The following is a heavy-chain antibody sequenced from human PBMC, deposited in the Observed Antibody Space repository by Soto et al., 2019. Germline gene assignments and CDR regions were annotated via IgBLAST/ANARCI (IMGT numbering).Heavy chain of an antibody. Sequence: EVQLVESGGGLVKPGGSLRLSCAASGFSFSTFSMNWVRQAPGKGLEWVSSISISSTYINYADSVKGRFTISRDDAKNSLYLKMNSLRAEDTAVYYCARLISCSGGTCYSDYYYYGMDVWGQGTTVTVSS. J-gene: IGHJ6*02. D-gene: IGHD2-15*01. CDR2: ISISSTYI. CDR1: GFSFSTFS. CDR3: ARLISCSGGTCYSDYYYYGMDV. V-gene: IGHV3-21*01.